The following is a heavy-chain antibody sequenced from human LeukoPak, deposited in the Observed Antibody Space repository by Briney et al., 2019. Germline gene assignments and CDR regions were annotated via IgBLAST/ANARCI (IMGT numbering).Heavy chain of an antibody. D-gene: IGHD3-22*01. J-gene: IGHJ4*02. CDR3: ARAAHYDSSGYYRPDY. CDR2: ICSRGSAK. Sequence: GSLRPSFSGPGFPFSNAWVRWGRQAPGEGLEWVSSICSRGSAKYYADSVKGRFTISRDNAKNSLDLQMNSLRAEDTAVYYCARAAHYDSSGYYRPDYWGQGTLVTVSS. CDR1: GFPFSNAW. V-gene: IGHV3-48*04.